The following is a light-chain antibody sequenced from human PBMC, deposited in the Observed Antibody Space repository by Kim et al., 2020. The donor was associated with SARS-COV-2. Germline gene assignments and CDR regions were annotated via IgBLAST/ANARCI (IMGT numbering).Light chain of an antibody. V-gene: IGKV3-15*01. CDR2: GAS. CDR3: KQFNNWPRT. Sequence: EIVMTQSPATLSVSPGERATLSCRASQSVSSNLVWYQQKPGQAPRLLIYGASTRATSIPARFSGSGSGTEFTLTISSLQSEDFAVYYCKQFNNWPRTFGQGTKVDIK. CDR1: QSVSSN. J-gene: IGKJ1*01.